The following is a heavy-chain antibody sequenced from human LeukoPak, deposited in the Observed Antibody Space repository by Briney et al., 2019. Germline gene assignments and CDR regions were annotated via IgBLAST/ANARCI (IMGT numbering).Heavy chain of an antibody. Sequence: PSETLSLTCAVSGGSISSSNWWSWVSQPPGKGLEWIGEIYHSGSTNYHPSLKRRVTISVDKSKNQFSLKLSSVTAADTAVYYCARVGTSITMIVVVIRDAFDIWGQGTMVTVSS. V-gene: IGHV4-4*02. J-gene: IGHJ3*02. CDR2: IYHSGST. CDR3: ARVGTSITMIVVVIRDAFDI. CDR1: GGSISSSNW. D-gene: IGHD3-22*01.